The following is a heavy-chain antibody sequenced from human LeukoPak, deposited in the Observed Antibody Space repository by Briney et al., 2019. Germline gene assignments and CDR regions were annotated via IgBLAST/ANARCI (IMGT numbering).Heavy chain of an antibody. J-gene: IGHJ4*02. CDR1: GYPFTVYY. V-gene: IGHV1-2*02. CDR2: INPNSGGT. Sequence: ASVNVSFNASGYPFTVYYMHWVRQAPGQGLEWMGWINPNSGGTNYAPKFQGRVTMTRDTSISTAYMELSRLRSDDTAVYYCARMWELMYYFDYWGQGTLVTVSS. D-gene: IGHD1-26*01. CDR3: ARMWELMYYFDY.